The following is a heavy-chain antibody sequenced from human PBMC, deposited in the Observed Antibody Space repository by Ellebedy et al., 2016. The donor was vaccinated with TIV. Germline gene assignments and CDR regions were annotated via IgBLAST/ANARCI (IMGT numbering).Heavy chain of an antibody. J-gene: IGHJ4*02. D-gene: IGHD3-22*01. Sequence: LSLTCAASGFTFRNFAMTWVRQAPGKGLEWISSISSSGVSSDYADSVRGRATISRDNSKSTLYLQMDSLRADDSAEYYCAKLDSSGYYYGRLDYWGQGTLVTVSS. CDR2: ISSSGVSS. CDR1: GFTFRNFA. V-gene: IGHV3-23*01. CDR3: AKLDSSGYYYGRLDY.